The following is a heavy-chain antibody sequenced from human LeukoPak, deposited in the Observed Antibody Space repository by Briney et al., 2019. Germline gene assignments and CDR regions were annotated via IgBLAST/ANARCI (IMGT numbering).Heavy chain of an antibody. CDR1: GFTFTSYW. CDR3: ARAGSHWHYVY. Sequence: GGSLRLSCAVSGFTFTSYWMSWVRQAPGKGLEWVANIKQDGSERYYVDSVKGRFTISRDNAKNSLSLQMNNLRVEDTAVYYCARAGSHWHYVYWGQGTVVTVSS. J-gene: IGHJ4*02. D-gene: IGHD3-10*01. CDR2: IKQDGSER. V-gene: IGHV3-7*01.